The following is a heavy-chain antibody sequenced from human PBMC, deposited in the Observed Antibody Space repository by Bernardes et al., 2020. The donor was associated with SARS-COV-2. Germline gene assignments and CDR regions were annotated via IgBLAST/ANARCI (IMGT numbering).Heavy chain of an antibody. Sequence: GSPRLSCAASGFAVSSNYLSWVRQAPGKWLEWVAVIYSGGSTYYAGSVKARFSISRDNSKNTVYLQMNSLRVEDTAVYYCARVYTYTYYYGMDVWGQGTTVTVSS. J-gene: IGHJ6*02. CDR3: ARVYTYTYYYGMDV. V-gene: IGHV3-66*01. D-gene: IGHD5-18*01. CDR2: IYSGGST. CDR1: GFAVSSNY.